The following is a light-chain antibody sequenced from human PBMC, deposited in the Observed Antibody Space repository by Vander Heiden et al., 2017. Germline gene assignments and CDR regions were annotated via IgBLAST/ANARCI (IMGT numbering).Light chain of an antibody. CDR3: QKSSSSPQA. Sequence: DIPLTQSQSSLSASLGVRVIITCRASQDTGGHLNSYHQKPGQAPNILVYGASNVQSGFPSRLSGRGLGTHFTLTISSLQREEYGTYFCQKSSSSPQAFGQGTVLEIK. J-gene: IGKJ1*01. V-gene: IGKV1-39*01. CDR1: QDTGGH. CDR2: GAS.